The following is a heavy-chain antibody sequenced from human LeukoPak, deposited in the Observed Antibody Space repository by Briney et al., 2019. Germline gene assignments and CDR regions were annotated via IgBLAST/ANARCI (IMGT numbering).Heavy chain of an antibody. CDR2: ISSSSSTI. D-gene: IGHD6-19*01. CDR1: GFTFSSYS. V-gene: IGHV3-48*04. Sequence: GGSLRLSCAASGFTFSSYSMNWVRQAPGKGLEWVSYISSSSSTIYYADSVKGRFAISRDNAKNSLYLQMNSLRAEDTAVYYCARDFIAVAGTGDYWGQGTLVTVSS. CDR3: ARDFIAVAGTGDY. J-gene: IGHJ4*02.